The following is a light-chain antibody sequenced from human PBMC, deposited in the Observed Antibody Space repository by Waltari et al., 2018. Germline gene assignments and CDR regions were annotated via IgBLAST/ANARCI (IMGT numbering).Light chain of an antibody. J-gene: IGKJ2*01. CDR1: QSVSSY. Sequence: EIVLTQSPATLSLSPGERATLSCRASQSVSSYLAWYQQKPGQAPRLLSYDAANRATGIPARFSGSGSGTDFTLTISSLEPEDVAVYYCQQLSNWPPYTFGQGTKLEIK. CDR3: QQLSNWPPYT. CDR2: DAA. V-gene: IGKV3-11*01.